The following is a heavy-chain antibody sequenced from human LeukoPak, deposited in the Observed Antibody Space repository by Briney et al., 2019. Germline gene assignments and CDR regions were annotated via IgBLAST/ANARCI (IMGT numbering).Heavy chain of an antibody. CDR3: AKRPTVVNGRDY. D-gene: IGHD4-23*01. Sequence: GGSLRLSCAASGFTFSSYAMTWVRQAPGKGLEWVSATSNSGGVTYYADSVKGRFTISRDNSKNTLYLQMNSLRAEDTAVYYCAKRPTVVNGRDYWGQGTLVTVSS. J-gene: IGHJ4*02. CDR1: GFTFSSYA. CDR2: TSNSGGVT. V-gene: IGHV3-23*01.